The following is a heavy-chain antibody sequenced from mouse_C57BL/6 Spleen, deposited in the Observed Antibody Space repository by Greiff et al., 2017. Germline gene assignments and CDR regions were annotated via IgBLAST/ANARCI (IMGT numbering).Heavy chain of an antibody. J-gene: IGHJ4*01. Sequence: QVQLQQPGAELVMPGASVKLSCKASGYTFTSYWMHWVKQRPGQGLEWIGEIDPSDSYTNYNQKFKGKSTLTVDKSSSTAYMQLSSLTSEDAAVYYCARNYGSTSMDYWGQGTSVTVSS. CDR1: GYTFTSYW. V-gene: IGHV1-69*01. D-gene: IGHD1-1*01. CDR2: IDPSDSYT. CDR3: ARNYGSTSMDY.